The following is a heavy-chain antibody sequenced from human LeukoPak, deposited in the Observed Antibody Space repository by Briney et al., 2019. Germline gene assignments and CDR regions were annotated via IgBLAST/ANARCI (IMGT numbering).Heavy chain of an antibody. V-gene: IGHV1-8*03. J-gene: IGHJ5*02. D-gene: IGHD3-9*01. Sequence: ASVKVSCKASGYTFTSYDINWVRQATGQGLEWMGWMNPNSGNTGYAQKFQGRVTITRNTSISTAYMELSSLRSEDTAVYYCARESYDILTGYYRTTNWFDPWSQGTLVTVSS. CDR3: ARESYDILTGYYRTTNWFDP. CDR2: MNPNSGNT. CDR1: GYTFTSYD.